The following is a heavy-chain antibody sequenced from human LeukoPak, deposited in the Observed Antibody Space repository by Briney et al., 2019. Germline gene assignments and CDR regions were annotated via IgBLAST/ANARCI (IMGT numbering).Heavy chain of an antibody. CDR2: ISGGSSTT. J-gene: IGHJ4*02. Sequence: GGSLRLSCAASGLTFSDYYMSWIRQAPGKGLEWVSYISGGSSTTYYADSLKGRFTVSRDNAKNSLYLLMNSLRAEDTAVYYCARRGSGRHFDFWGQGTLVTVSS. V-gene: IGHV3-11*01. D-gene: IGHD2-15*01. CDR3: ARRGSGRHFDF. CDR1: GLTFSDYY.